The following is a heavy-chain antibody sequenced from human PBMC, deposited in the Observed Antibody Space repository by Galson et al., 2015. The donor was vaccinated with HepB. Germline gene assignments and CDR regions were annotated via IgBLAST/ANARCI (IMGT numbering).Heavy chain of an antibody. J-gene: IGHJ4*02. Sequence: SVKVSCKAVGYTFETYGISWVRQVPGQGLEWMGWIRVSNGYTTYAQKFQDRVTMTADRGTRTAYMEVTSLRSEDTAVYYCARDDLIVGANPDYWGQGTLVIVSS. CDR2: IRVSNGYT. CDR1: GYTFETYG. CDR3: ARDDLIVGANPDY. V-gene: IGHV1-18*01. D-gene: IGHD1-26*01.